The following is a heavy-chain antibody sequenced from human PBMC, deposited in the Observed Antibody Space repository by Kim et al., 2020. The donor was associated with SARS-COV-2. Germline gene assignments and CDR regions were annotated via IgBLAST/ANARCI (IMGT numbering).Heavy chain of an antibody. CDR1: GGSISSYY. CDR2: IYYSGST. D-gene: IGHD4-17*01. CDR3: AREYGDQSYGMDV. J-gene: IGHJ6*02. V-gene: IGHV4-59*13. Sequence: SETLSLTCTVSGGSISSYYWSWIRQPPGKGLEWIGYIYYSGSTNYNPSLKSRVTISVDTSKNQFSLKLSSVTAADTAVYYCAREYGDQSYGMDVWGQGTTVTVSS.